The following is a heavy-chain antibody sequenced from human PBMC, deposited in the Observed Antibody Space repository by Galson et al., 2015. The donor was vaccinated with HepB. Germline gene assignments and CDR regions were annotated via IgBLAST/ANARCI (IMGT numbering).Heavy chain of an antibody. CDR1: GYSFSTHW. J-gene: IGHJ4*02. V-gene: IGHV5-51*01. Sequence: GAEVTKPGESLKISCQASGYSFSTHWIGWVRQVPGQGLEWLGIIYPGDSDTKYSPAFQGHVTISVDRSVTSAYLQWTSLKVSDTATYFCARQADIVAPFDYWDQGTLVTVSS. D-gene: IGHD2-21*01. CDR2: IYPGDSDT. CDR3: ARQADIVAPFDY.